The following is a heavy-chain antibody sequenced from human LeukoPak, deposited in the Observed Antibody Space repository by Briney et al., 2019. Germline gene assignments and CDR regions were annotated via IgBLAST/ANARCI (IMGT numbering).Heavy chain of an antibody. Sequence: PGGSLRLSCLGSGFTFSWYGMNWVRQAPRRGLEYVSAISKNGGNTYYVDSVKGRFTISRDNSKNTLYLQMNSLRVEDTAVYFCVKDLSDRDVDYWGQGTLVTVSS. CDR3: VKDLSDRDVDY. CDR1: GFTFSWYG. J-gene: IGHJ4*02. CDR2: ISKNGGNT. V-gene: IGHV3-64D*06. D-gene: IGHD2-21*02.